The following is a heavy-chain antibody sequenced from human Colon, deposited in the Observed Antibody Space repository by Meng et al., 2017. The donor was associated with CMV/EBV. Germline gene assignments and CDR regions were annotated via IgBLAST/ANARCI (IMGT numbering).Heavy chain of an antibody. CDR3: ARDRAYSTHDY. CDR1: GFTFSTSW. D-gene: IGHD3-16*01. V-gene: IGHV3-7*03. CDR2: MNTDGSDK. Sequence: GESLKISCEASGFTFSTSWMAWVRQAPGKGLEWVATMNTDGSDKYYVESVKGRFTISRDNPKNSLYLQMNSLRVEDTAVYYCARDRAYSTHDYWGQGTLVTVYS. J-gene: IGHJ4*02.